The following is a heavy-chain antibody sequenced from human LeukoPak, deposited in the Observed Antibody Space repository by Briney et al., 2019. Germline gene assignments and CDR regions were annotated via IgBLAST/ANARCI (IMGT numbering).Heavy chain of an antibody. CDR2: ISNSRTTI. CDR1: GFTFSSSA. CDR3: ARPGEGDNWNPWVV. D-gene: IGHD1-20*01. Sequence: GGSLRLSCAASGFTFSSSAMSWVRQAPGKGLEWISYISNSRTTIYYADSVKGRFTISRDNAKSSLYLQMNSLRAEDTAVYYCARPGEGDNWNPWVVWGQGTLVTVSS. J-gene: IGHJ4*02. V-gene: IGHV3-48*01.